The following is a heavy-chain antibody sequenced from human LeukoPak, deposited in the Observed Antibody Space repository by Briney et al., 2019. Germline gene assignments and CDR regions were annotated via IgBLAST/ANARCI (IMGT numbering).Heavy chain of an antibody. CDR3: AKDQPRDSNFDY. Sequence: GRSLRLSCAASGFTFSSYAMSLVRQAPGKGLEWVSAISGSGGSTYYADSVKGRFTTSRDNSKNTLYLQMNSLRAEDTAVYYCAKDQPRDSNFDYWGQGTLVTVSS. J-gene: IGHJ4*02. D-gene: IGHD6-13*01. CDR1: GFTFSSYA. CDR2: ISGSGGST. V-gene: IGHV3-23*01.